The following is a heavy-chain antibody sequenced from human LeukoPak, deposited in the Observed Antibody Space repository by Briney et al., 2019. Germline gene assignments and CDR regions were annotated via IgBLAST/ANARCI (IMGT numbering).Heavy chain of an antibody. CDR3: ARGRPGYSSGPDT. V-gene: IGHV1-2*02. CDR2: INPNSGGT. CDR1: GYTFTVYY. J-gene: IGHJ5*02. Sequence: ASVKVSCKSSGYTFTVYYMHWVRQAPGQGLEWMGWINPNSGGTNYAQKFQGRVTMTRDTSISTAYMELSRLRSDDTAVYYCARGRPGYSSGPDTWGQGTLVTVSS. D-gene: IGHD6-19*01.